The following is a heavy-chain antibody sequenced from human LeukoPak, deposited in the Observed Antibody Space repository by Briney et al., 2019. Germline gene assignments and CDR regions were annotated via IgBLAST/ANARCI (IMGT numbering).Heavy chain of an antibody. CDR2: IDTAGDT. CDR3: ARDDGH. CDR1: GFTFSNYD. Sequence: GGSLRLSCAASGFTFSNYDMHWVRQVTGKGLEWLSAIDTAGDTYYLGSVRGRFTISRENAKNSAYLQMNSLRAGDTGVYYCARDDGHWGQGTLVTVSS. J-gene: IGHJ4*02. V-gene: IGHV3-13*04. D-gene: IGHD5-24*01.